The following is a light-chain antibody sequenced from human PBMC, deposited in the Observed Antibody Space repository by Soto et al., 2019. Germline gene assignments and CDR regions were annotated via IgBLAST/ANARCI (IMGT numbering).Light chain of an antibody. J-gene: IGLJ2*01. CDR1: SSDVGGYNY. CDR2: EVN. Sequence: QAVVTQPASVSGSPGQSITISCTGTSSDVGGYNYVSWYQQHPDKVPRLMIYEVNNRPSGVSNRFSGSKSGNTASLTISGLQAEDEGDYYCTSYTSNTFVVFGGGTKLTVL. V-gene: IGLV2-14*01. CDR3: TSYTSNTFVV.